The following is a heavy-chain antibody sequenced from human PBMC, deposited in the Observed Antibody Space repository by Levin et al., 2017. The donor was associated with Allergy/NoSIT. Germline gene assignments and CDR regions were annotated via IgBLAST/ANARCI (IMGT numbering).Heavy chain of an antibody. J-gene: IGHJ4*02. Sequence: GSLRLSCTVSGGSISSYYWSWIRQPPGKGLEWIGYIYYSGSTNYNPSLKSRVTISVDTSKNQFSLKLSSVTAADTAVYYCAREVAGTFRIDYWGQGTLVTVSS. CDR1: GGSISSYY. CDR2: IYYSGST. CDR3: AREVAGTFRIDY. V-gene: IGHV4-59*01. D-gene: IGHD6-19*01.